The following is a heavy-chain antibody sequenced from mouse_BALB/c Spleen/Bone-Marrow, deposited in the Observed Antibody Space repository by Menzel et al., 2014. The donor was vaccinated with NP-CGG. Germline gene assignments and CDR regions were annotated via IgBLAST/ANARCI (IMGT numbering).Heavy chain of an antibody. CDR1: GYTLTSYY. CDR2: INPSNGGT. J-gene: IGHJ3*01. CDR3: TREGDSPFAY. D-gene: IGHD2-13*01. V-gene: IGHV1S81*02. Sequence: VQLVESGAELVKPGASVQLSCKASGYTLTSYYMYWVKQRPGQGLEWIGEINPSNGGTNFNEKFKSKATLPVDKSSSTAYMQLRSLTSEDSAVYYCTREGDSPFAYWGQGTLVTGSA.